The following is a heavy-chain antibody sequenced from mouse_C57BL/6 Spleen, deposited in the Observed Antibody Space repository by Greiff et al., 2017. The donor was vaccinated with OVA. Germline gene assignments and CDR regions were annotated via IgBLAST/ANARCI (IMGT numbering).Heavy chain of an antibody. CDR1: GSTFTDSE. CDR2: IDPETGVT. Sequence: VQLQQSGAELVRPGASVTLSCKASGSTFTDSEMHWVKQAPVHGLEWIGAIDPETGVTASNQKFKGKAILTADKSSSTTYMELRSLTSEDAAVYYCTRWEAYFDYWGQGTTRTVSS. D-gene: IGHD4-1*01. CDR3: TRWEAYFDY. V-gene: IGHV1-15*01. J-gene: IGHJ2*01.